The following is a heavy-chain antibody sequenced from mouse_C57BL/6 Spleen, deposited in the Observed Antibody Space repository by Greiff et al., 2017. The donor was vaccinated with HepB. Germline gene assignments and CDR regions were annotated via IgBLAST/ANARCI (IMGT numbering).Heavy chain of an antibody. D-gene: IGHD2-10*02. CDR2: IRSKSNNYAT. Sequence: EVQRVESGGGLVQPKGSLKLSCAASGFSFNTYAMNWVRQAPGKGLEWVARIRSKSNNYATYYADSVKDRFTISRDDSESMLYLQMNNLKAEDTAVYYCVGKLVWYAYWGQGTLVTVSA. J-gene: IGHJ3*01. CDR1: GFSFNTYA. CDR3: VGKLVWYAY. V-gene: IGHV10-1*01.